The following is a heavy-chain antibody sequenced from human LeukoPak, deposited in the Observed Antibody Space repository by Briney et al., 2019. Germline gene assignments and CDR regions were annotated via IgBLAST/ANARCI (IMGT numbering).Heavy chain of an antibody. D-gene: IGHD3-22*01. CDR3: ARGSITMIVPDY. Sequence: GGSLRLSCAASGFTVSSNYMSWVRQAPGKGLEWVSVLYSGGSTYYADSVEGRFTISRDNSKNTLYLQMNSLRAEDTAVYYCARGSITMIVPDYWGQGTLVTVSS. CDR2: LYSGGST. CDR1: GFTVSSNY. J-gene: IGHJ4*02. V-gene: IGHV3-53*01.